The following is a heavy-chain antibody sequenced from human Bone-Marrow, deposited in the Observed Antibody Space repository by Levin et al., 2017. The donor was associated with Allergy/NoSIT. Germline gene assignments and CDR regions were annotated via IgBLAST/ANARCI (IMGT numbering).Heavy chain of an antibody. CDR1: GFPFSNYG. D-gene: IGHD5-18*01. Sequence: LSLTCAASGFPFSNYGMNWVRQAPGKGLEWVAAISYDGGNKYYANSVKGRFTISRDNSKNTLYLQMSSLRPEDTAVYYCAKEHDLRGYSYGFGSDFDYWGQGILVTVSS. CDR2: ISYDGGNK. J-gene: IGHJ4*02. V-gene: IGHV3-30*18. CDR3: AKEHDLRGYSYGFGSDFDY.